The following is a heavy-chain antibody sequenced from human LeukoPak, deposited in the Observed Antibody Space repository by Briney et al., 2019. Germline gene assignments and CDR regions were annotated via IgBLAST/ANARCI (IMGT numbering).Heavy chain of an antibody. D-gene: IGHD6-19*01. Sequence: GSLRLSCAASGFTFSSYAMSWVRQPPGKGLEWIGEIYHSGSTNYNPSLKSRVTISVDKSKNQFSLKLSSVTAADTAVYYCASRYSSGWYSVPFDYWGQGTLVTVSS. CDR1: GFTFSSYAM. CDR3: ASRYSSGWYSVPFDY. V-gene: IGHV4-4*02. J-gene: IGHJ4*02. CDR2: IYHSGST.